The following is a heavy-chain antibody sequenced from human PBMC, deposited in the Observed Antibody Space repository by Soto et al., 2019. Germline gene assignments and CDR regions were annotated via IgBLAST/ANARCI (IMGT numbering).Heavy chain of an antibody. Sequence: GGSLRLSCAASGFTFSSYGMHWVRQAPGKGLEWVTVISYDGSNKYYADSVKGRFTISRDNSKNTRHLQMNSLKAEDTAIYYCVGVRRDGYNYWGRGTLVTVSS. CDR1: GFTFSSYG. D-gene: IGHD5-12*01. V-gene: IGHV3-30*03. CDR2: ISYDGSNK. J-gene: IGHJ1*01. CDR3: VGVRRDGYNY.